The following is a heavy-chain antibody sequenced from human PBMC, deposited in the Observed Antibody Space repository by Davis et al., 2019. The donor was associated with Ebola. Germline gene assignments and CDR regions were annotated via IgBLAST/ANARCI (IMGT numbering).Heavy chain of an antibody. CDR2: IYHSRSI. V-gene: IGHV4-61*01. D-gene: IGHD2-2*01. CDR3: ARVVVAADNWFDP. Sequence: SETLSLTCTVSGGSVSSGSYYCSCIRPPPGKGLEWIGYIYHSRSINYDPALKSRLSISVDTSKNQFSLELNSVTAADTAVYYCARVVVAADNWFDPWGRGTLVTVSS. J-gene: IGHJ5*02. CDR1: GGSVSSGSYY.